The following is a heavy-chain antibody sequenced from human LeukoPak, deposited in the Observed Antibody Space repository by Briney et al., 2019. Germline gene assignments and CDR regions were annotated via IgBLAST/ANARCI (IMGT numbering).Heavy chain of an antibody. D-gene: IGHD6-6*01. CDR3: ARAMYSSSLDY. Sequence: KPSETLSLTCAVYGGSFSGYYWSWIRQPPGKGLEWIGEINHSGSTNYNPSLKSRVTISVDTSKNQFSLKLSSVTAADTAVYYCARAMYSSSLDYWGQGTLVTVSS. V-gene: IGHV4-34*01. J-gene: IGHJ4*02. CDR1: GGSFSGYY. CDR2: INHSGST.